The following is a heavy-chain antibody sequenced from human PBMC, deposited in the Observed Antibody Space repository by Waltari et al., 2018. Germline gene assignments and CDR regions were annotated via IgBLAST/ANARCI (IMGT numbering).Heavy chain of an antibody. D-gene: IGHD5-12*01. CDR2: IYSGGST. J-gene: IGHJ6*03. CDR1: GFTFSSYA. CDR3: AKAATILLYYYYYMDV. Sequence: EVQLLESGGGLVQPGGSLRLSCAASGFTFSSYAMGWVRQAPGKGLEWVSVIYSGGSTYYADSVKGRFTISRDNSKNTLYLQMNSLRAEDTAVYYCAKAATILLYYYYYMDVWGKGTTVTVSS. V-gene: IGHV3-23*03.